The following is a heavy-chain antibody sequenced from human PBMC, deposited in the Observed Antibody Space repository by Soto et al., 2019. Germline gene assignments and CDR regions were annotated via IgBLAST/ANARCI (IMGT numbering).Heavy chain of an antibody. J-gene: IGHJ4*02. D-gene: IGHD4-17*01. Sequence: EVQLVESGGGLVKPGGSVRLSCAASGFTFSNAWMNWVRQAPGKGLEWVGRIKSKTDGGTTDYAAPVKGRFTISRDDSKNTLYLQMNSLKTEDTAVYYCTTAVTTFYEEYYFDYWGQGTLVTVSS. CDR2: IKSKTDGGTT. CDR3: TTAVTTFYEEYYFDY. V-gene: IGHV3-15*07. CDR1: GFTFSNAW.